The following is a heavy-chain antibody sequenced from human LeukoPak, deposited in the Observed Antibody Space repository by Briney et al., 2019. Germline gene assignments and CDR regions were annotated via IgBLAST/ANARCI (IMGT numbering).Heavy chain of an antibody. Sequence: QPGGSLRLSCAASGFTFSSYAMSWVRQAPGKGLEWVSAISGSGGTAYYADSVKGRFTISRDNSKNSLYLQMNSLRAEHTAVYYCARVPSDYYDSSGYFNWGQGTLVTVSS. D-gene: IGHD3-22*01. V-gene: IGHV3-23*01. CDR3: ARVPSDYYDSSGYFN. CDR1: GFTFSSYA. J-gene: IGHJ4*02. CDR2: ISGSGGTA.